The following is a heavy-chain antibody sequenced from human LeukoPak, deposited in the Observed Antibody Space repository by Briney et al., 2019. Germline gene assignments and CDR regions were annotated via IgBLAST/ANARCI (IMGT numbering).Heavy chain of an antibody. Sequence: PSQTLSLTCTVSGGSFSSGSYYWSWIRQPAGKGLEWIGRIYTSGSTNYNPSLKSRVTISVDTSKNQFSLKLSSVTAADTAVYYCARSYYYGSGSYYNVAPPRYYYYYMDVWGKGTTVTVSS. CDR3: ARSYYYGSGSYYNVAPPRYYYYYMDV. D-gene: IGHD3-10*01. CDR2: IYTSGST. V-gene: IGHV4-61*02. CDR1: GGSFSSGSYY. J-gene: IGHJ6*03.